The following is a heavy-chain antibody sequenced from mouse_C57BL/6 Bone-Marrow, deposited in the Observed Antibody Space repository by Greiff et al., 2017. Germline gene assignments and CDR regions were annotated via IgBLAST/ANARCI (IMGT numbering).Heavy chain of an antibody. Sequence: LQESGPELVKPGASVKISCKASGYTFTDYYINWVKQRPGQGLEWIGRIYPGSGNTKYNEKFKGKATLTVDTSSSTAYVQLSSLTSEDSEVYFCAREWVYFSHWGQGTLVTVSA. D-gene: IGHD1-3*01. CDR3: AREWVYFSH. V-gene: IGHV1-84*01. J-gene: IGHJ3*01. CDR2: IYPGSGNT. CDR1: GYTFTDYY.